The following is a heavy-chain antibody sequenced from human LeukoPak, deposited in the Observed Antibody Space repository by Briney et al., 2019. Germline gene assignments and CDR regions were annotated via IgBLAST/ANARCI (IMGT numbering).Heavy chain of an antibody. CDR1: GFTFDDYG. CDR2: INWNGGST. CDR3: AKDLSSSWYCNYFDY. J-gene: IGHJ4*02. Sequence: GGSLRLSCAASGFTFDDYGMSWVRQAPGKGLEWVSGINWNGGSTGYAGSVKGRFTISRDNSKNTVYLQMNSLRAEDTAVYYCAKDLSSSWYCNYFDYWGQGTLVTVSS. D-gene: IGHD6-13*01. V-gene: IGHV3-20*04.